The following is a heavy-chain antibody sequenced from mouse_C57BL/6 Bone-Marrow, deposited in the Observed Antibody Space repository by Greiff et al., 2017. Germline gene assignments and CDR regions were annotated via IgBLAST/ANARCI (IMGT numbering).Heavy chain of an antibody. J-gene: IGHJ1*03. Sequence: QVQLQQPGAELVKPGASVKMSCKASGYTFTSYWITWVKQRPGQGLEWIGDIYPGSGSTNYNEKFKSKATLTVDTSSSTAYMQLSSLTSEDSAVYYCARPDDSNCGYCDVWGTGTTVTVSA. CDR1: GYTFTSYW. V-gene: IGHV1-55*01. D-gene: IGHD2-5*01. CDR3: ARPDDSNCGYCDV. CDR2: IYPGSGST.